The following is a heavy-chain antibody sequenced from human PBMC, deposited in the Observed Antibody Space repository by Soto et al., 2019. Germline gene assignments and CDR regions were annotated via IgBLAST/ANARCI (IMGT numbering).Heavy chain of an antibody. V-gene: IGHV4-61*01. J-gene: IGHJ6*02. CDR3: ARDIWFGEVPHGMDV. CDR2: IYYSGST. D-gene: IGHD3-10*01. Sequence: PSETLSLTCTVSGASVSSGSYYWSWIRQPPGKGLEWIGYIYYSGSTDYNPSLMSRVTISIDTSKNQFSLKLISVTAADTAVYYCARDIWFGEVPHGMDVWGQGTTVTVSS. CDR1: GASVSSGSYY.